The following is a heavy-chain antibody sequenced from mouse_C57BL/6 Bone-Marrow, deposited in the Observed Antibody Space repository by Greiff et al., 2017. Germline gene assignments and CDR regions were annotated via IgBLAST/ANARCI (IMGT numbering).Heavy chain of an antibody. CDR1: GYTFTNYW. Sequence: QVQLQQPGAELVKPGASVKLSCKASGYTFTNYWMPWVKQRPGQGLEWIGMMHPNGGSPDYNEKLKSEATLSVDKSSRTAYMELSSLTSEDSAVYYCARSYGYDDYTMDYWGQGTSVTVSS. CDR3: ARSYGYDDYTMDY. V-gene: IGHV1-64*01. J-gene: IGHJ4*01. D-gene: IGHD2-2*01. CDR2: MHPNGGSP.